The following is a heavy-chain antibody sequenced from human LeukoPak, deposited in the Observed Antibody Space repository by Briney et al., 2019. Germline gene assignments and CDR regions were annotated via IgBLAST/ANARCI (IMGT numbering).Heavy chain of an antibody. J-gene: IGHJ4*02. D-gene: IGHD4-23*01. V-gene: IGHV4-31*03. CDR3: ARGLKFVDYGGHPVGY. CDR1: GGSISSGGYY. Sequence: SETLSLTCTVSGGSISSGGYYWSWIRQHPGKGLKWIGYIYYSGSTYYNPSLKSRVTISVDTSKNQFSLKLSSVTAADTAVYYCARGLKFVDYGGHPVGYWGQGTLVTVSS. CDR2: IYYSGST.